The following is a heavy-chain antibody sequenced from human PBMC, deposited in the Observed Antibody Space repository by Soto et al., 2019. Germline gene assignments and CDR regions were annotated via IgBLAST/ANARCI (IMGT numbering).Heavy chain of an antibody. V-gene: IGHV3-30*18. CDR3: VKEWHSDGYGAAFEV. CDR1: GFTFSNYG. J-gene: IGHJ3*01. D-gene: IGHD5-18*01. Sequence: QVQLVESGGGVVQPGRSLRLSCAASGFTFSNYGMQGVRQAPCKGLEWVAVVSRDGFTKFYAGSVKGRFTISRDNSKHTRDLQVHSRSTEDTAVYYCVKEWHSDGYGAAFEVWGQGPMVTVAS. CDR2: VSRDGFTK.